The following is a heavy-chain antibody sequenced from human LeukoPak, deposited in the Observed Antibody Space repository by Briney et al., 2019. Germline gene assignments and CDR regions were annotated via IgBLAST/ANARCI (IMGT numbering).Heavy chain of an antibody. D-gene: IGHD5-24*01. Sequence: GGSLRLSCAASGFTFSTYGMHWVRQAPGKGLEWVAVISYDGSNKYYADSVKGRFTISRDNSKNTLYLQMNSLRAEDTAVYYCARRGDRWLQSHFDYWGQGTLVTVSS. V-gene: IGHV3-30*05. CDR2: ISYDGSNK. CDR3: ARRGDRWLQSHFDY. J-gene: IGHJ4*02. CDR1: GFTFSTYG.